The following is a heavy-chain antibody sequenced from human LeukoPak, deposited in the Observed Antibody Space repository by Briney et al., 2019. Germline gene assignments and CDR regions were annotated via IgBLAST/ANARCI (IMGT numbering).Heavy chain of an antibody. J-gene: IGHJ5*02. CDR3: ARDPGEGYCSGGSCYSVT. CDR1: GYTFTSYG. V-gene: IGHV1-18*01. CDR2: ISAYNGNT. Sequence: ASVKVSCKASGYTFTSYGISWVRQAPGQGLEWMGWISAYNGNTNYAQELQGRVTMTTDTSTSTAYMELRSLRSDDTAVYYCARDPGEGYCSGGSCYSVTWGQGTLVTVSS. D-gene: IGHD2-15*01.